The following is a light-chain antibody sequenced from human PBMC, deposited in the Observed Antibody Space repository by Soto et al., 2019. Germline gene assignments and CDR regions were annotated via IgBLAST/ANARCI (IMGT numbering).Light chain of an antibody. V-gene: IGKV3D-20*02. CDR2: GAS. J-gene: IGKJ5*01. CDR1: QSVSSYY. CDR3: QQRSDWIT. Sequence: EIVLTQSPGTLSLSPGERATLSCRASQSVSSYYLAWYQQKPGQAPRLLIYGASSRATGIPDRFSGSGSGTDFTLTISSLEPEDFAVYYCQQRSDWITFGQGTRLEIK.